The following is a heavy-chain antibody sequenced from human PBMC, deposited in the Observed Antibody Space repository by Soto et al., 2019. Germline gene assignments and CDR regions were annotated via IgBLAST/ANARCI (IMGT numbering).Heavy chain of an antibody. CDR2: IYWDDDK. D-gene: IGHD3-22*01. V-gene: IGHV2-5*02. J-gene: IGHJ3*02. CDR1: GFSLSTSGVG. CDR3: ALLTYYYDSSGYYFDAFDI. Sequence: QITLKESGPTLVKPTQTLTLTCTFSGFSLSTSGVGVGWIRQPPGKALEWLALIYWDDDKRYSPSLKSRLTITKDTSKNQVVLTMTNMDPVDTATDYCALLTYYYDSSGYYFDAFDIWGQGTMVTVSS.